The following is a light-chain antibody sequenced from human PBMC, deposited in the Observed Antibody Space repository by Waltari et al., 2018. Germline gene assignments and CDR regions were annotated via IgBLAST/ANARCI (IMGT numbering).Light chain of an antibody. CDR1: KLGDKY. CDR2: QDS. V-gene: IGLV3-1*01. Sequence: SYELTQPPSVSVSPGQTASITCSGDKLGDKYACWYPHKPGQSPVLVIYQDSTLPSGIPGRFSGSNSGNPATLTISGTQAMDEADYYCQAWDSSTVFGTGTKVTVL. J-gene: IGLJ1*01. CDR3: QAWDSSTV.